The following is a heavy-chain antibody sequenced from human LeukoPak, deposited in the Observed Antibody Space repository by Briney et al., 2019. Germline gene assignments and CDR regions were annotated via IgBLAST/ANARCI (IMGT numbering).Heavy chain of an antibody. J-gene: IGHJ4*02. Sequence: PGGSLRLSCAASGFTFSSYAMSWVRQAPGKGLEWVSAISGSGGSTYYADSVKGRFTISRDNSKNTLYLQMNSLRAEDTAVYYCAKTPPYGDYDEEAYFDYWGQGTLVTVSS. CDR3: AKTPPYGDYDEEAYFDY. D-gene: IGHD4-17*01. CDR1: GFTFSSYA. V-gene: IGHV3-23*01. CDR2: ISGSGGST.